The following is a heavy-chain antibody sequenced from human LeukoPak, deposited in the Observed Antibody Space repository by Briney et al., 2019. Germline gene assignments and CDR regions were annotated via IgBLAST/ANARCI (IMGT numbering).Heavy chain of an antibody. D-gene: IGHD3-22*01. CDR1: GGSISSSSGNC. J-gene: IGHJ4*02. V-gene: IGHV4-4*02. CDR3: ASGQEYDSSGLGDY. Sequence: SETLSLTCAVSGGSISSSSGNCWTWVRQPPGKGLEWIGEIYHSGSTNYNPSLKSRVTMLLDKSKNQFSLKLSSVTAADTAVYYCASGQEYDSSGLGDYWGQGTLVTVSS. CDR2: IYHSGST.